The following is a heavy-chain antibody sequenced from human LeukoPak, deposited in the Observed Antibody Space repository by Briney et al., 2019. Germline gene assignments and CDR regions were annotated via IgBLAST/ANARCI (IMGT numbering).Heavy chain of an antibody. CDR3: ARDSGRFDVFDI. J-gene: IGHJ3*02. CDR1: GFTVSTNY. D-gene: IGHD3-10*01. CDR2: IYSDGRT. V-gene: IGHV3-53*01. Sequence: GGSLRLSCAASGFTVSTNYMSWVRQAPGKGLEWVSVIYSDGRTYYADSVKGRFTISRDNSKNTLYLQMNSLRAEDTAVYYCARDSGRFDVFDIWGQGTMVPVFS.